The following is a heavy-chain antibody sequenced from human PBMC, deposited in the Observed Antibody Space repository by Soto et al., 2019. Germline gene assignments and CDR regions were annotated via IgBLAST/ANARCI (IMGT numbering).Heavy chain of an antibody. CDR2: ISINGGST. CDR1: GFTFSSYA. J-gene: IGHJ4*02. Sequence: GGSLRLSCSASGFTFSSYAMHWVRQAPGKGLEYVSSISINGGSTHYAESVKGRFAISRDNSRNTQYLQMSSLRADDTSVYYCVKGEFYYDSSAYYPFDSWGQGTLVTVSS. CDR3: VKGEFYYDSSAYYPFDS. D-gene: IGHD3-22*01. V-gene: IGHV3-64D*06.